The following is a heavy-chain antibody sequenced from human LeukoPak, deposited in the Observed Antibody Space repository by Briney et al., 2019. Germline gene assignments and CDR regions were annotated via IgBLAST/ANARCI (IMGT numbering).Heavy chain of an antibody. D-gene: IGHD3-10*01. CDR1: GGSISSSNW. Sequence: SETLSLTCAVSGGSISSSNWWSWVRPPPGKGLEWIGEIYHSGSTNYNPSLKSRVTISVDKSKNQFSLKLSSVTAADTAVYCCVRGSGFGGPFDIWGQGTMVTVSS. CDR3: VRGSGFGGPFDI. V-gene: IGHV4-4*01. J-gene: IGHJ3*02. CDR2: IYHSGST.